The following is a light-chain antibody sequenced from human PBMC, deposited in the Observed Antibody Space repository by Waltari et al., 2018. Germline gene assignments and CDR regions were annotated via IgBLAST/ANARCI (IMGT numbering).Light chain of an antibody. J-gene: IGKJ1*01. CDR1: QSLLHRNGHNY. V-gene: IGKV2-28*01. CDR3: MQSLQTLWT. Sequence: DIVVTQSPLSLPVTPGEPASISCRSSQSLLHRNGHNYLDWYLQKPGQSPQLLIFVGSNRASVVPDRFSGRGSGTDFTLRISRVEAEDFGVYYCMQSLQTLWTFGPGTKVEIK. CDR2: VGS.